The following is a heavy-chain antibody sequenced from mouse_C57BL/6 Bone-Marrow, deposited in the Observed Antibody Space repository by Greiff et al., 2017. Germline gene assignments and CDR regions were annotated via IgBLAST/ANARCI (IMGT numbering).Heavy chain of an antibody. CDR2: ISSGSSTI. D-gene: IGHD1-1*01. CDR1: GFTFSDYG. V-gene: IGHV5-17*01. J-gene: IGHJ3*01. Sequence: VKLMESGGGLVQPGGSLKLSCAASGFTFSDYGMHWVRQAPEKGLEWVAYISSGSSTIYYADTVKGRFTISRDNAKNTLFLQMTSLRSEDTAMYYCARGITTVEAWFAYWGQGTLVTVSA. CDR3: ARGITTVEAWFAY.